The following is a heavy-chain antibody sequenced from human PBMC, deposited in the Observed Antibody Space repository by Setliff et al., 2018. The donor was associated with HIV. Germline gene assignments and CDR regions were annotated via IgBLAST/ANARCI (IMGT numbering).Heavy chain of an antibody. D-gene: IGHD6-13*01. CDR3: ARLRAAGTVHYFDP. Sequence: LSLTCTVSGGSIRSIDYFWGWIRQPPGKGLEWLGNIGNIYYGGTTYHNPSLKGRITISVFTSSQQLSLTLTSVTPADTAVYYCARLRAAGTVHYFDPWGQGTQVTVSS. J-gene: IGHJ5*02. CDR2: IYYGGTT. V-gene: IGHV4-39*01. CDR1: GGSIRSIDYF.